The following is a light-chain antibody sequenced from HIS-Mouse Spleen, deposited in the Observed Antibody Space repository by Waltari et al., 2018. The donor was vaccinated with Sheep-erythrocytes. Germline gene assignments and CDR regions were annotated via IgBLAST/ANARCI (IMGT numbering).Light chain of an antibody. J-gene: IGLJ2*01. V-gene: IGLV3-1*01. CDR2: QDS. CDR1: KLGDKY. CDR3: QAWDSSTVV. Sequence: SYELTQPPSVSVSPGQTASITCSGDKLGDKYACWYHQKPGQSPVLVIYQDSKRPSGIPERFSGSNSGNTATLTISGTQAMDEADYYCQAWDSSTVVFGGRTKLTVL.